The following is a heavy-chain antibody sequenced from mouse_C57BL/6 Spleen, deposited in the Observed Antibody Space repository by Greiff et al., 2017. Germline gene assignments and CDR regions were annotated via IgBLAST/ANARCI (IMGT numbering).Heavy chain of an antibody. CDR1: GYTFTSYG. J-gene: IGHJ2*01. D-gene: IGHD2-4*01. CDR2: IYPRSGNT. Sequence: VKLVESGAELARPGASVKLSCKASGYTFTSYGISWVKQRTGQGLEWIGEIYPRSGNTYYNEKFKGKATLTADKSSSTAYMELRSLTSEDSAVYFCARGGYDYPYFDYWGQGTTLTVSS. V-gene: IGHV1-81*01. CDR3: ARGGYDYPYFDY.